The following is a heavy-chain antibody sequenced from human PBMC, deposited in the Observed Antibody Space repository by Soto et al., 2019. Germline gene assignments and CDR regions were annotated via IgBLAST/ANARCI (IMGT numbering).Heavy chain of an antibody. J-gene: IGHJ4*02. CDR1: GFNVSAYT. V-gene: IGHV3-30-3*01. CDR2: ISSDGNHK. CDR3: ARWEQPLFDY. D-gene: IGHD1-26*01. Sequence: QVKLVEYGGGVVQPGRSLRLSCAASGFNVSAYTMHWVRQAPGKGRGWVAVISSDGNHKYHTDSVKPRFTTSRDTPSNTQYLLMNCLRAVATAVYYCARWEQPLFDYWGQGTLVPFSS.